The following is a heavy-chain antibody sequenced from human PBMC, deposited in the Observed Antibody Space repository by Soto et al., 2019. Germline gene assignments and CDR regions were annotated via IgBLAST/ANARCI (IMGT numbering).Heavy chain of an antibody. Sequence: GASVKGSCKASCYTFTSYCISWVRQAPGQGLEWMGWISAYNGNTNYAQKLQGRVTMTTDTSTSTAYMELRSLRSDDTAVYYCARDLTGTKGPPPAYWGQGTLVTVSS. J-gene: IGHJ4*02. CDR1: CYTFTSYC. CDR3: ARDLTGTKGPPPAY. D-gene: IGHD1-7*01. V-gene: IGHV1-18*01. CDR2: ISAYNGNT.